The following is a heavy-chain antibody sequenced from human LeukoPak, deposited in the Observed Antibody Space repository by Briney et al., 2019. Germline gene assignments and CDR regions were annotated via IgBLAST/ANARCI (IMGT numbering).Heavy chain of an antibody. V-gene: IGHV3-30*04. D-gene: IGHD3-10*01. Sequence: PGGSLRLSCAASGFTFSNYAIHWVRQAPGKGLEWVAVMSYDGSNRYYADSVKGRFTISRDNSKNTLYLQMNSLTTEDTAVYYCARDNMKRAPGGGYYYYGMDVWGQGTTVTVSS. CDR3: ARDNMKRAPGGGYYYYGMDV. J-gene: IGHJ6*02. CDR2: MSYDGSNR. CDR1: GFTFSNYA.